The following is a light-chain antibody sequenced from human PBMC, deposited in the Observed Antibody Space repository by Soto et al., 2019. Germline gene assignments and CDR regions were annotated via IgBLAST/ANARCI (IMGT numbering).Light chain of an antibody. Sequence: DIQMTQSPSTLSASVGDRVTITCRASQSISNWLAWYQQKPGIAPKLLIYDASSLESGVPSRFSGSGSGTEFTLTISSLQPDDFATYYCQQYDTYSPWTFGQGTKLEI. CDR3: QQYDTYSPWT. V-gene: IGKV1-5*01. J-gene: IGKJ2*02. CDR2: DAS. CDR1: QSISNW.